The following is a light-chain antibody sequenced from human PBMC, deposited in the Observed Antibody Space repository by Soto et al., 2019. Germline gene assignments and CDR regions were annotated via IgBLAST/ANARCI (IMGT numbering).Light chain of an antibody. CDR2: DNN. CDR3: GTWDSSLSAVV. CDR1: SSNIGNNY. J-gene: IGLJ2*01. Sequence: QSVLTQPPSVSAAPGQKVTISCSGSSSNIGNNYVSWYQQLPGTAPKLLISDNNKRSSGIPDRFSGSRSGTSATLGITGLQTGDEADYYCGTWDSSLSAVVFGGGTKLTVL. V-gene: IGLV1-51*01.